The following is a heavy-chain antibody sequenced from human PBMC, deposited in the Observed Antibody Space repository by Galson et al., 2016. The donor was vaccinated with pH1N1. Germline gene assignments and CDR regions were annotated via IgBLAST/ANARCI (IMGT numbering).Heavy chain of an antibody. Sequence: SLRLSCVASGFMLSIFGLHWVRQAPGKGLEWVAFISYDGSNKYYADSVKGRFTISRDNSQNTLYLQMNSLSTDDTAIYYCARDLGGYFVRYYFDHWGQGTLVTVSS. CDR1: GFMLSIFG. J-gene: IGHJ4*02. V-gene: IGHV3-30-3*01. D-gene: IGHD3-9*01. CDR3: ARDLGGYFVRYYFDH. CDR2: ISYDGSNK.